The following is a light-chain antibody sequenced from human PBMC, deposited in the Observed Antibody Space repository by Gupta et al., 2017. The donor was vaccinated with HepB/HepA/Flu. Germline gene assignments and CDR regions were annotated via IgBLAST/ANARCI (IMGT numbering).Light chain of an antibody. V-gene: IGLV1-47*01. J-gene: IGLJ3*02. CDR1: SSKIGTYI. CDR2: MNN. Sequence: TPLRSASGPPGKRVTTSCSVSSSKIGTYIVYCDQQAPGTAPKLLICMNNQQTSGVAVRFSGSKSGTSASLANGEHQAEVEADYYCAAWVDISWGLFGGGTKLTVL. CDR3: AAWVDISWGL.